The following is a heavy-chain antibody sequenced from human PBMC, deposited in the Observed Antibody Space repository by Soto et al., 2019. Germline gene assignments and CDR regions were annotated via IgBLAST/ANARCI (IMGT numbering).Heavy chain of an antibody. Sequence: ASVKVSCKASGYTFTSYGISWVRQAPGQRLEWMGWINAGNGNTKYSQKFQGRVTITRDTSASTAYMELSSLRSEDTAVYYCASEAIAAAAVYGMDVWGQGTTVTVSS. CDR2: INAGNGNT. D-gene: IGHD6-13*01. CDR1: GYTFTSYG. CDR3: ASEAIAAAAVYGMDV. J-gene: IGHJ6*02. V-gene: IGHV1-3*01.